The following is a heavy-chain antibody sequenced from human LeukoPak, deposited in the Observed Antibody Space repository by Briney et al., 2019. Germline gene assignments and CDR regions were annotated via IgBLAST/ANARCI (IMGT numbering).Heavy chain of an antibody. J-gene: IGHJ3*02. CDR2: IYYSGST. CDR3: ARLEVSLNWGDAFDI. CDR1: GGSISSSSDY. Sequence: SETLSLTCTVSGGSISSSSDYWGWIRQPPGKGLEWIGSIYYSGSTYYNPSLKSRVTISVDTSKNQFSLKLSSVTAADTAVYYCARLEVSLNWGDAFDIWGQGTMVTVSS. V-gene: IGHV4-39*01. D-gene: IGHD7-27*01.